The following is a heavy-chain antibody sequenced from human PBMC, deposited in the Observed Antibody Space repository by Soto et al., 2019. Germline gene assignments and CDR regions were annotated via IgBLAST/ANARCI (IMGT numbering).Heavy chain of an antibody. J-gene: IGHJ4*02. Sequence: ASVKVSCKASGYTFTSYGISSVRQATGQGHEWMGWISAYNGNTNYAQKLQHRVTMTTDTSTSTAYKEQRSLRYDDTDVYCCARGRSVATIRADYWGQGTLVTVSS. CDR1: GYTFTSYG. D-gene: IGHD5-12*01. CDR2: ISAYNGNT. V-gene: IGHV1-18*04. CDR3: ARGRSVATIRADY.